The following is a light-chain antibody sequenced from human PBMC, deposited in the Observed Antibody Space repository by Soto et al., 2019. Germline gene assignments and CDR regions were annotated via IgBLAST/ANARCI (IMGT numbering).Light chain of an antibody. Sequence: DIQMTQSPSSLSASVGDRVTITCRASQTITNYLNSYQQKPGKVPKLLIYAASRLQGGVPSRVSGSGSGTDFTLTISSLQPEDFATYYCQQNYQTPHAFGQGPKVEVE. CDR2: AAS. V-gene: IGKV1-39*01. J-gene: IGKJ1*01. CDR3: QQNYQTPHA. CDR1: QTITNY.